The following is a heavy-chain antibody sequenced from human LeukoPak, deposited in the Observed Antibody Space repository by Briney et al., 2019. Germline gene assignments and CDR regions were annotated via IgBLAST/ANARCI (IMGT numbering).Heavy chain of an antibody. V-gene: IGHV4-39*07. CDR2: IYYSGTT. D-gene: IGHD3-3*01. J-gene: IGHJ6*03. CDR3: ARGLTIFGVVMTYYYYYYMDV. CDR1: GGSISSSPYY. Sequence: PSETLSLTCTVSGGSISSSPYYWGWIRQPPGKGLEWIGSIYYSGTTHYNPSLESRVTISVDTSKNQFSLKLSSVTAADTAVYYCARGLTIFGVVMTYYYYYYMDVWGKGTTVTVSS.